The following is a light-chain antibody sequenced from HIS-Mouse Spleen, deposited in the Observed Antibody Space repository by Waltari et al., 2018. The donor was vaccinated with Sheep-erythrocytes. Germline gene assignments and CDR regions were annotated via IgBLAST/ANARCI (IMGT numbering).Light chain of an antibody. Sequence: QSALTQPPSASGSPGQSVTISCTGTSSDVGGYNYVSWYQQHPGKAPKLMIYEVSNRPSGVPDRFSGSKAGNPASLTVSGLQAEDEADYYCSSYAGSNNWVFGGGTKLTVL. CDR2: EVS. CDR3: SSYAGSNNWV. J-gene: IGLJ3*02. V-gene: IGLV2-8*01. CDR1: SSDVGGYNY.